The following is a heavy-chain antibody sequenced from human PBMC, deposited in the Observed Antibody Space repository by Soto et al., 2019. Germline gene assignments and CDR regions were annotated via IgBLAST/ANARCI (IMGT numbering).Heavy chain of an antibody. J-gene: IGHJ5*02. CDR2: IYHTGKT. Sequence: SETLSLTCTVSGDAIYIGGYYWTWIRQHPGKGLEWIGYIYHTGKTYYNPSLEKRVTMSVDTSKNQFSLKLASVTAADTAVYYCAGDGSSTANWIFPRGQGTLVTVSS. D-gene: IGHD2-2*01. V-gene: IGHV4-31*03. CDR1: GDAIYIGGYY. CDR3: AGDGSSTANWIFP.